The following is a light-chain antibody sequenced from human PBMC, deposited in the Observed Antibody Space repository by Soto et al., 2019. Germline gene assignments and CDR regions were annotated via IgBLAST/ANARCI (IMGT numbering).Light chain of an antibody. CDR3: TSWATSTTMI. Sequence: QSVLTQPASVSGSPGQSITISCTGTRSDIGAYNFVSWYQQHPGKAPKLILYDVNIRPSGVSYRFSGSKSGNTASLTISGLQAEDEADYYCTSWATSTTMIFGGGTKLTFL. CDR2: DVN. V-gene: IGLV2-14*03. CDR1: RSDIGAYNF. J-gene: IGLJ2*01.